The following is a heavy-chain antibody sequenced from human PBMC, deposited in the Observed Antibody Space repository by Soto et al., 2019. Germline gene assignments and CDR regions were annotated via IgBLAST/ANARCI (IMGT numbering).Heavy chain of an antibody. Sequence: QVQLQQWGAGLLKPSETLSLTCAVYGGSFSGYYWSWIRQPPGKGLEWIGEINHSGSTNYNPSLKSRVIISVDTSKNQFSLKLSSVTAADTAVYYCARGWPYSSSSVYYFDYWGQGTLVTVSS. J-gene: IGHJ4*02. D-gene: IGHD6-6*01. CDR1: GGSFSGYY. V-gene: IGHV4-34*01. CDR2: INHSGST. CDR3: ARGWPYSSSSVYYFDY.